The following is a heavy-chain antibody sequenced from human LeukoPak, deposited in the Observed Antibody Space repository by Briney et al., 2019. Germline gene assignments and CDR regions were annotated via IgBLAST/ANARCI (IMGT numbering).Heavy chain of an antibody. CDR1: GFTFSSYW. V-gene: IGHV3-74*01. Sequence: QPGGSLRLSCAASGFTFSSYWMHWVRQAPGKGLVWVSRINSDGSSTSYADSVKGRFTISRDNAKNALDLQMNSLRAEDTAVYCCARGVGYCSSTRCYWWFDPWGEGTLVTVSS. CDR2: INSDGSST. CDR3: ARGVGYCSSTRCYWWFDP. D-gene: IGHD2-2*01. J-gene: IGHJ5*02.